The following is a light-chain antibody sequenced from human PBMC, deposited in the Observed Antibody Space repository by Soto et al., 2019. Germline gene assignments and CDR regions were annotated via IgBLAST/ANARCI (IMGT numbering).Light chain of an antibody. CDR3: QHYNSYSEA. J-gene: IGKJ1*01. CDR2: KAS. V-gene: IGKV1-5*03. CDR1: QNINNW. Sequence: DIQMTQSPSTLSASVGDRVTITCRASQNINNWLAWYQHKPGKAPKLLIYKASTLKSGVPSRFSGSGSGTEFTLTISSLQPDDFATYYCQHYNSYSEAFGQGTKVDIK.